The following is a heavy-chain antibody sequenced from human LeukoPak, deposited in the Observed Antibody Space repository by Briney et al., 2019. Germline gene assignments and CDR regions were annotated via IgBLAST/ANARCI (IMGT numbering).Heavy chain of an antibody. Sequence: PGGSLRLSCAASGFTVSSNYMSWVRQAPGKGLEWVAVIWYDGSNKYYADSVKGRFTISRDNSKNTLYLQMNSLRAEDTAVYYCARGDDIVVVVAATGFDYWGQGTLVTVSS. CDR3: ARGDDIVVVVAATGFDY. CDR1: GFTVSSNY. D-gene: IGHD2-15*01. J-gene: IGHJ4*02. CDR2: IWYDGSNK. V-gene: IGHV3-33*08.